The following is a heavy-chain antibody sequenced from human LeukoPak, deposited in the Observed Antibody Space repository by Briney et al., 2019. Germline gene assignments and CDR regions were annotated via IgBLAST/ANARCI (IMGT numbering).Heavy chain of an antibody. D-gene: IGHD3-10*01. Sequence: ASVKVSCKAFGYTFTSYAMHWVRQAPGQRLEWMGWINAGNGNTKYSQKFQGRVTITRDTSASTAYMELSSLRSEDTAVYYCARDHGSGSYYNVPPYYYYGMDVWGQGTTVTVSS. V-gene: IGHV1-3*01. CDR3: ARDHGSGSYYNVPPYYYYGMDV. J-gene: IGHJ6*02. CDR2: INAGNGNT. CDR1: GYTFTSYA.